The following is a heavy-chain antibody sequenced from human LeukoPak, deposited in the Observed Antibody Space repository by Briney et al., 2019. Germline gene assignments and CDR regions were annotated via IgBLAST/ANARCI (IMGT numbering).Heavy chain of an antibody. CDR1: GYSFTIYW. V-gene: IGHV5-51*01. CDR2: IYPGDSDT. D-gene: IGHD3/OR15-3a*01. CDR3: ARSSVAILDLREDNWFDP. J-gene: IGHJ5*02. Sequence: GESLKISCKGSGYSFTIYWIGWVRQMPGKGLEWMGIIYPGDSDTRYSPSFQGQVTISADKSISTAYLQGSSLKASDTAMYYCARSSVAILDLREDNWFDPWGQGTLVTVSS.